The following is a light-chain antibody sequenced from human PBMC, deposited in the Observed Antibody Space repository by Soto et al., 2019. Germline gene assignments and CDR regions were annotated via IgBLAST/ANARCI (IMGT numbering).Light chain of an antibody. CDR2: DVS. Sequence: QSALTQPASVSGSPGQSITISCTGTSSDVGGYKYVSWYQQHPGKAPKLLIYDVSNRPSGVSNRFSGSKSVNTASLTISGLQAEDEAYYYCCSYTSSSTYVFGTGTKLTVL. J-gene: IGLJ1*01. CDR1: SSDVGGYKY. V-gene: IGLV2-14*01. CDR3: CSYTSSSTYV.